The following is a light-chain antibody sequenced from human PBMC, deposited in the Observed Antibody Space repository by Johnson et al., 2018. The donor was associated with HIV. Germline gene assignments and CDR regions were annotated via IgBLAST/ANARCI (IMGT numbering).Light chain of an antibody. V-gene: IGLV1-51*02. CDR1: SSDIGKNY. J-gene: IGLJ1*01. CDR2: ENN. CDR3: GTWDSSLRAFV. Sequence: QSVLTQPPSVSAAPGQKVTISCSGSSSDIGKNYVSWYQQLPGTAPKLLVYENNKRPSGIPDRFSGSKSGTSATLDITGLQAGDEADYYCGTWDSSLRAFVFGTGTKVTVL.